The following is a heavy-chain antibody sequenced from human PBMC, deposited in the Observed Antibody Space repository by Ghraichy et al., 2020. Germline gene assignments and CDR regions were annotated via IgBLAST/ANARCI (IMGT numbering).Heavy chain of an antibody. CDR1: GFNFADSA. CDR3: QQKRYLDVSR. D-gene: IGHD1-14*01. Sequence: GGSLRLSCTTSGFNFADSAMIWFRQAPGKGLEWVGFIRSQANGAATEYAASVKGRFTISRDDSKSIAYLQMNTLKTEDTGVYYCQQKRYLDVSRWGQGTLVTVSS. V-gene: IGHV3-49*03. J-gene: IGHJ4*02. CDR2: IRSQANGAAT.